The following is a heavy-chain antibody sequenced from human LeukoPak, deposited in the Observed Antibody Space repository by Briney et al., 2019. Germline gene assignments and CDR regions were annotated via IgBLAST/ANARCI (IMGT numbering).Heavy chain of an antibody. Sequence: GESLQISCQGSGYSFTSSWIGWVRQLPGKGLEWMGIVYPGDSDTRYSPSFQGQVTISVDKSISTAYLQWSSLKASDTAMYYCARSPWNSYDYWGQGTLVTVSS. V-gene: IGHV5-51*01. J-gene: IGHJ4*02. CDR1: GYSFTSSW. CDR2: VYPGDSDT. D-gene: IGHD5-12*01. CDR3: ARSPWNSYDY.